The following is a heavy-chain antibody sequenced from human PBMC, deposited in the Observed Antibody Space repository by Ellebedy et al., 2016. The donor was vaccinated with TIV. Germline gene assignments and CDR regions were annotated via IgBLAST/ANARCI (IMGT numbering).Heavy chain of an antibody. V-gene: IGHV3-30-3*01. CDR3: ARDAAPGAPDYFYS. Sequence: PGGSLRLSCVASGFTSSTYENHWVRQAPGKGLEWVAVVSGHGRIQLYADSVMGRFTISRDTSKDTVYLQMNSLRVEDTALYYCARDAAPGAPDYFYSWGQGTQVTVSS. CDR1: GFTSSTYE. CDR2: VSGHGRIQ. D-gene: IGHD3-10*01. J-gene: IGHJ4*02.